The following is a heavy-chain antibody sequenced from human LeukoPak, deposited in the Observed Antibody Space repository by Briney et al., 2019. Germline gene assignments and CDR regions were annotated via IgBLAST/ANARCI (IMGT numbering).Heavy chain of an antibody. D-gene: IGHD3-10*01. CDR3: ARWMVRGVIISWFDP. V-gene: IGHV1-2*02. CDR1: GYTFTGYY. J-gene: IGHJ5*02. Sequence: GASVNVSCKASGYTFTGYYMHWVRQAPGQGLEWMGWINPNSGGTNYAQKFQGRVTMTRDTSISTAYMELSRLRSDDTAVYYCARWMVRGVIISWFDPWGQGTLVTVSS. CDR2: INPNSGGT.